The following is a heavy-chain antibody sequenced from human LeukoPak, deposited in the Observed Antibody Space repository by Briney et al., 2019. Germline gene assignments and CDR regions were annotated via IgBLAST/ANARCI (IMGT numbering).Heavy chain of an antibody. CDR3: AKAPPYTKYFDY. CDR1: GFTFSSYA. J-gene: IGHJ4*02. D-gene: IGHD1-1*01. CDR2: ISYDGSNK. V-gene: IGHV3-30*04. Sequence: GGSLRLSCAASGFTFSSYAMHWVRQAPGKGLEWVAVISYDGSNKYYADSVKGRFTISRDNSKNTLYLQMNSLRAEDTAIYYCAKAPPYTKYFDYWGQGTLLTVSS.